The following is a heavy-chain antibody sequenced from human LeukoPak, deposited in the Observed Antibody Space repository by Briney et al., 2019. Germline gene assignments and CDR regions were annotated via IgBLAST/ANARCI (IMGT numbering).Heavy chain of an antibody. D-gene: IGHD4-17*01. Sequence: SETLSLTCAVYGGSFSGYYGSGIRQPPGKGLDWIGEINHSGSTNYNPSLKSRVTISEDTSKNQFSLKLSSVTAADTAVYYCARAFYGDYPSYYFDYWGQGTLVTVSS. V-gene: IGHV4-34*01. J-gene: IGHJ4*02. CDR1: GGSFSGYY. CDR3: ARAFYGDYPSYYFDY. CDR2: INHSGST.